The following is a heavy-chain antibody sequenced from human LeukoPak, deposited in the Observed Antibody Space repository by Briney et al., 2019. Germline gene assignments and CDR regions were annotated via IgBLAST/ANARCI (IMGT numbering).Heavy chain of an antibody. CDR3: ARDHLYDIYSLIDY. CDR1: GYTFTSYG. D-gene: IGHD3-9*01. V-gene: IGHV1-18*01. J-gene: IGHJ4*02. Sequence: ASVKVSCKASGYTFTSYGISWVRQAPGQGLEWMGWISAYNGNTNYAQKLQGRVTMTTDTSTSTAYMELRSLGSDDTAVYYCARDHLYDIYSLIDYWGQGTLVTVSS. CDR2: ISAYNGNT.